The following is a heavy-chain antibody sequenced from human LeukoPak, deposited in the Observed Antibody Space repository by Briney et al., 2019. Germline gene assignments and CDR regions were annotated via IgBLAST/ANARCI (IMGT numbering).Heavy chain of an antibody. Sequence: SETLSLTCTVSGGSINGYFWSWMRQPAGKGLEWIGRILTNGDTDYNPSLNSRVTMSMDTSRNQFSLKLRSVSAADTAVYYCARSARVEPGTGYYFDSWGRGTLVTVSS. D-gene: IGHD2-15*01. CDR3: ARSARVEPGTGYYFDS. J-gene: IGHJ4*02. CDR1: GGSINGYF. CDR2: ILTNGDT. V-gene: IGHV4-4*07.